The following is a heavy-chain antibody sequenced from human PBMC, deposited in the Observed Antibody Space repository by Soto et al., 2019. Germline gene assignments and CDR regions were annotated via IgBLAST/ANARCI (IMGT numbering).Heavy chain of an antibody. V-gene: IGHV1-69*13. Sequence: SVKVSCKASGGTFSSYAISWMRQAPGQGLEWMGGIIPIFGTANYAQKFQGRVTITADESTSTAYMELSSLRSEDTAVYYCASSGPYYYDSSGYGFDYWGQGTLVTVSS. CDR2: IIPIFGTA. J-gene: IGHJ4*02. D-gene: IGHD3-22*01. CDR1: GGTFSSYA. CDR3: ASSGPYYYDSSGYGFDY.